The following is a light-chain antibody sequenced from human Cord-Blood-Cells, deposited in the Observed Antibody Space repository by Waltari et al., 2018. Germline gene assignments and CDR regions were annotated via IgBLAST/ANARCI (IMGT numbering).Light chain of an antibody. Sequence: DIVMTQSPDSLAVSLGERATINCKSSQSVLYSSNHKNYLAWYQQKPGQPPKLLIYWASTRESGVPDRFSGSGSGTDFTLTISSLQAEDVAVYYCQQYYSTPYTFGQVTKLEIK. CDR1: QSVLYSSNHKNY. J-gene: IGKJ2*01. CDR2: WAS. V-gene: IGKV4-1*01. CDR3: QQYYSTPYT.